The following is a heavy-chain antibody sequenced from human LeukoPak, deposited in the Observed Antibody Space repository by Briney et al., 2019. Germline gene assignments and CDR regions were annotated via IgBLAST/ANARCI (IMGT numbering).Heavy chain of an antibody. Sequence: GGSLRLSCTASGFTFSTYGMHWVRQAPGKGLEWVAVISYDGSNEYYADSVKGRFTISRDNSKNTLYLQMSSLRAEDTAVYYCAKEFNRGLPDYWGQGTLVTVPS. CDR2: ISYDGSNE. J-gene: IGHJ4*02. D-gene: IGHD2-21*01. CDR1: GFTFSTYG. CDR3: AKEFNRGLPDY. V-gene: IGHV3-30*18.